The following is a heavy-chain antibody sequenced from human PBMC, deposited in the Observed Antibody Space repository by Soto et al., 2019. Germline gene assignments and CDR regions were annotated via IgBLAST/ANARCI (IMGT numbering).Heavy chain of an antibody. J-gene: IGHJ5*02. Sequence: SETLSLTCTVSGGSISSGDYYWSWIRQPPGKGLEWIGYIYYSGSTYYNPSLKSRVTISVDTSKNQFSLKLSSVTAADTAVYYCAVVPAAIGYFRFFDPWGQETLVTVSS. D-gene: IGHD2-2*02. V-gene: IGHV4-30-4*01. CDR3: AVVPAAIGYFRFFDP. CDR1: GGSISSGDYY. CDR2: IYYSGST.